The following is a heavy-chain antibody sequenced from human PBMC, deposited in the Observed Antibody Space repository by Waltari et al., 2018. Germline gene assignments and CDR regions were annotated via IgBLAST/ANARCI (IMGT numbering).Heavy chain of an antibody. CDR1: GGSFSGYY. J-gene: IGHJ3*02. D-gene: IGHD3-10*01. V-gene: IGHV4-34*01. Sequence: QVQLQQWGAGLLKPSETLSLTCAVYGGSFSGYYWSWIRHPPGKGLEWIGEIYHSGSTNYNPSLKSRVTISVDKSKNQFSLKLSSVTAADTAVYYCARVGRITMVRSGAFDIWGQGTMVTVSS. CDR3: ARVGRITMVRSGAFDI. CDR2: IYHSGST.